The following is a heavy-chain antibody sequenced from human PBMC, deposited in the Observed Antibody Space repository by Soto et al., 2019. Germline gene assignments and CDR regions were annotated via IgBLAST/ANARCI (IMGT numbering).Heavy chain of an antibody. CDR2: ISDSGST. J-gene: IGHJ5*02. CDR1: GASIGSGDDY. D-gene: IGHD2-2*01. Sequence: SETLSLTCSVSGASIGSGDDYWAWIRQSPGKGLERIGYISDSGSTFYNPSLRSRLTIALDTSKNHFSLKLNSVTAADTAVYYCAKYQPPEFDPWGQGXPVTVYS. V-gene: IGHV4-30-4*08. CDR3: AKYQPPEFDP.